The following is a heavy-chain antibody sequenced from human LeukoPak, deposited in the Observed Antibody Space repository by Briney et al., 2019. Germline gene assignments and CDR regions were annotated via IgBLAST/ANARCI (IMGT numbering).Heavy chain of an antibody. CDR3: ARVSCSGGSCQNAFDI. V-gene: IGHV1-69*04. CDR1: GGTFSSYA. Sequence: GASVKVSCKASGGTFSSYAISWVRQAPGQGLEWMGRIIPILGIANYAQKFQGRVTITADKSTSTAYMELSSLRSEDTAVCYCARVSCSGGSCQNAFDIWGQGTMVTVSS. D-gene: IGHD2-15*01. J-gene: IGHJ3*02. CDR2: IIPILGIA.